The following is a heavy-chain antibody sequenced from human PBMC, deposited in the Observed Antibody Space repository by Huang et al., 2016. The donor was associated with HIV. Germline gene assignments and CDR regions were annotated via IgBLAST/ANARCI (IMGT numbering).Heavy chain of an antibody. D-gene: IGHD3-3*01. V-gene: IGHV4-34*02. CDR1: GGSFTGNY. Sequence: QMQLQQRGAGLLKPSETLSLTCVVSGGSFTGNYLTWIRQAPGKGLEWIGEVNDSGATNYNPSVNGRVTISLDKSNRELSLNLRSVTAADTAVYYCARQWTILEWLLGLDVWGQGTTVIVSS. CDR2: VNDSGAT. J-gene: IGHJ6*02. CDR3: ARQWTILEWLLGLDV.